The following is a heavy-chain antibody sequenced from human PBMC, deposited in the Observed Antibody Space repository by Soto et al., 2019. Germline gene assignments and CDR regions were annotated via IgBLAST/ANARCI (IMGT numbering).Heavy chain of an antibody. V-gene: IGHV3-30*03. Sequence: QVQLVESGGGVVQPGRSLRLSCAASGFTFSSYGMHWVRQAPGKGLEWVAVISYDGSNKYYADSVKGRFTISRDNSKNTLYLQMNSLRAEDTAVYYCASDGGLVVPAATQDAFDIWGQGTMDTVSS. J-gene: IGHJ3*02. CDR3: ASDGGLVVPAATQDAFDI. CDR1: GFTFSSYG. CDR2: ISYDGSNK. D-gene: IGHD2-2*01.